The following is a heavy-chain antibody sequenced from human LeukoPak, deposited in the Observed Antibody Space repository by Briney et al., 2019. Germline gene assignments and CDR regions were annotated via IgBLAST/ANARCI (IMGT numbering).Heavy chain of an antibody. CDR3: ARAYYYDSSGYDY. J-gene: IGHJ4*02. CDR2: INAGNGNT. CDR1: GYTFTSYA. D-gene: IGHD3-22*01. V-gene: IGHV1-3*01. Sequence: ASVNVSCKASGYTFTSYAMHWVRQAPGQRLEWMGWINAGNGNTKYSQKFQGRVTITRDTSASTAYMELSGLRSEDTAVYYCARAYYYDSSGYDYWGQGTLVTVSS.